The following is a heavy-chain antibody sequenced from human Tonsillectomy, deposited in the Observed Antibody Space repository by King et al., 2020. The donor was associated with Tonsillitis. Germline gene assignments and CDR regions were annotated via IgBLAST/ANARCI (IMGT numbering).Heavy chain of an antibody. V-gene: IGHV4-39*01. CDR1: GGSISSSSYY. D-gene: IGHD2-2*02. CDR2: SYYCGST. CDR3: ARLIGPDCSSTSCYTGSLYV. J-gene: IGHJ6*02. Sequence: LQLQESGPGLVKPSETLSLTCTVFGGSISSSSYYLGWIRQPPGNGLELIGSSYYCGSTFYNPSIKCRVTLSVATAKHQFSLKLSSVTAADTAVYYCARLIGPDCSSTSCYTGSLYVWGQGTTVTVSS.